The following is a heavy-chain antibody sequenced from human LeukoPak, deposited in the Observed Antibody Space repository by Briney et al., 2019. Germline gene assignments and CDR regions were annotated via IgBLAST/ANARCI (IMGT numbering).Heavy chain of an antibody. J-gene: IGHJ4*02. D-gene: IGHD6-19*01. CDR3: ARADSSGWYGLDY. V-gene: IGHV1-18*01. Sequence: GASVKVSCKASGYTFTRYAISWVRQAPGQGLEWMGWINPFNGNTNDAERFQGRVIMTTDTSTRTAYMELRSLRSDDTAVYYCARADSSGWYGLDYWGQGTLVTVSS. CDR2: INPFNGNT. CDR1: GYTFTRYA.